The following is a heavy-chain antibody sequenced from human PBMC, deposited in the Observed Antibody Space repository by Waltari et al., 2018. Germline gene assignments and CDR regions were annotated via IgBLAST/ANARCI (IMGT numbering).Heavy chain of an antibody. CDR1: GFTFVSYS. J-gene: IGHJ2*01. D-gene: IGHD6-13*01. V-gene: IGHV3-21*01. Sequence: EVQLVESGGGLVKPGGSLRLSCAASGFTFVSYSMNWVRQAPGKGLEWVSSISSSSSYIYYADSVKGRFTISRDNAKNSLYLQMNSLRAEDTAVYYCARDDAAWWYFDLWGRGTLVTVSS. CDR2: ISSSSSYI. CDR3: ARDDAAWWYFDL.